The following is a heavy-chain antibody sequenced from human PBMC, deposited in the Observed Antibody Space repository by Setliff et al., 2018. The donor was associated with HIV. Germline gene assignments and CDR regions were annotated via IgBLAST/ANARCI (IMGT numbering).Heavy chain of an antibody. CDR3: ASAGSGTRAPPRY. J-gene: IGHJ4*02. Sequence: SETLSLTCTVSGGSISSYYWSWIRQPPGEGLEWIGYIFYSGSTNYNPSLKSRVTVSLDTSKNQFSLKLTSVTAADTAVYYCASAGSGTRAPPRYWGQGTLVTVS. V-gene: IGHV4-59*01. CDR2: IFYSGST. CDR1: GGSISSYY. D-gene: IGHD1-1*01.